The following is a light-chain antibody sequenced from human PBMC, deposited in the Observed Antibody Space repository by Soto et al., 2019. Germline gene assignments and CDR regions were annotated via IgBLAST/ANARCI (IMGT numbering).Light chain of an antibody. Sequence: DVVITQSPLSLPVTLGQPSSISCRSSQSLVYSDGNIYVNWFQQRPGQSPRRLIYEVSNRDSGVPDRFSGSGAGTDFTLKISRVEAEDVGVYYCMKGTHWPIDFGQGTRLEIK. CDR3: MKGTHWPID. CDR2: EVS. V-gene: IGKV2-30*01. J-gene: IGKJ5*01. CDR1: QSLVYSDGNIY.